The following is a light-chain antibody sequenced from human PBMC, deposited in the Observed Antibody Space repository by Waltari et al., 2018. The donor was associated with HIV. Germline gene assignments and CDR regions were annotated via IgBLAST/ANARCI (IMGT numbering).Light chain of an antibody. CDR3: YSTYSSGVSWV. Sequence: SYELTQPPSVSVSPGQTARITCSGDALPPKYVYWYQQKSGQAPVLVIYEDTKRPSGISETFSGSSSGTVATLTITGAQVEHEADYYCYSTYSSGVSWVFGGGTKLTIL. J-gene: IGLJ3*02. V-gene: IGLV3-10*01. CDR1: ALPPKY. CDR2: EDT.